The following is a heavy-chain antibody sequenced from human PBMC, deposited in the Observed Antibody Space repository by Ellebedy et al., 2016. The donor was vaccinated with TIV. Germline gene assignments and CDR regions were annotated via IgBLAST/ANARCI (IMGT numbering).Heavy chain of an antibody. CDR2: INLNTGGT. V-gene: IGHV1-2*04. CDR1: GYTFTGYY. J-gene: IGHJ4*02. CDR3: ARDRATVATPYFDY. D-gene: IGHD2-15*01. Sequence: AASVKVSCKASGYTFTGYYMQWVRQAPGQGLEWMRWINLNTGGTNYAQKFQGWVTMTRDTSISTAYLELRRLRSDDTAVYYCARDRATVATPYFDYWGQGTLVTVSS.